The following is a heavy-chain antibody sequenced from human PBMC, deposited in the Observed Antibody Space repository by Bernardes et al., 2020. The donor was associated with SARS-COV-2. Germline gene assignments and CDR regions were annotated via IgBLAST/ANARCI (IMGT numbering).Heavy chain of an antibody. CDR3: ARQVITTFGVATLASYYYGMDV. CDR2: INHSGST. D-gene: IGHD3-3*01. J-gene: IGHJ6*02. V-gene: IGHV4-34*01. Sequence: SETLSLTCGVYGGSFSGYYWSWIRQPPGKGLEWIGEINHSGSTSYNPSLKSRVTISVDTSKNQFSLKLSSVTAADTAVYYCARQVITTFGVATLASYYYGMDVWGQGTTVTVSS. CDR1: GGSFSGYY.